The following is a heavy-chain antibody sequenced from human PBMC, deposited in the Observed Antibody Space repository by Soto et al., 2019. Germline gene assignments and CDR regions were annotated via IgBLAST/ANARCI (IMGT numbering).Heavy chain of an antibody. CDR2: IYTSGST. D-gene: IGHD3-3*01. Sequence: QVQLQESGPGLVKPSETLSLTCTVSGGSISSYYWSWIRQPAGKGLEWIGRIYTSGSTNYNPSLKSRVTMSVDTSKNQFSLKLCSVTAADTAVYYCARDRRYDSHYYYYYGMDVWGQGTTVTVSS. V-gene: IGHV4-4*07. CDR3: ARDRRYDSHYYYYYGMDV. J-gene: IGHJ6*02. CDR1: GGSISSYY.